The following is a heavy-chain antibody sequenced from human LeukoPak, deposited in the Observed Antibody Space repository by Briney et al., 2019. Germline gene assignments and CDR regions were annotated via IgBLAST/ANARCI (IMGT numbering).Heavy chain of an antibody. J-gene: IGHJ5*02. CDR2: VNSDGRIT. Sequence: PGGSLTLSCAASGFIFSNYGMHWVRQAPGKGLVWVSRVNSDGRITKYPDSVKGRFTISRDNAKNTLYLQMNSLRAEDTAMYYCVRSDWFDNWGQGTLVTVSS. CDR3: VRSDWFDN. CDR1: GFIFSNYG. V-gene: IGHV3-74*03.